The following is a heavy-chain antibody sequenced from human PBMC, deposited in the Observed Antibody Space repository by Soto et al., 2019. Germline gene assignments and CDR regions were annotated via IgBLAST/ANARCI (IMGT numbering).Heavy chain of an antibody. D-gene: IGHD4-17*01. CDR1: GFTFGTYD. CDR3: AKSRQGYGNSDFDC. CDR2: ISGSGGST. Sequence: LRLSCAASGFTFGTYDMTWVRQAPGKGLEWVSSISGSGGSTFYADSVKGRFTISRDNSKNTLYLQMNSLGAEDTAVYYCAKSRQGYGNSDFDCWGQGTLVTVSS. J-gene: IGHJ4*02. V-gene: IGHV3-23*01.